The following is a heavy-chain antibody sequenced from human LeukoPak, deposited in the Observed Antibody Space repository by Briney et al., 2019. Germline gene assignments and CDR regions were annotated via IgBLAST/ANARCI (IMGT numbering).Heavy chain of an antibody. D-gene: IGHD3-22*01. V-gene: IGHV3-21*01. CDR1: GFTFNIYS. CDR2: IGSSSENI. Sequence: GGSLRLSCAASGFTFNIYSMTWVRQAPGKGLEWVSSIGSSSENIYYADSVKGRFTISRDNAKNSLYLQMNSLRAEDTAVYYCASVGLLRIPPRHWGQGTLVTVSS. J-gene: IGHJ4*02. CDR3: ASVGLLRIPPRH.